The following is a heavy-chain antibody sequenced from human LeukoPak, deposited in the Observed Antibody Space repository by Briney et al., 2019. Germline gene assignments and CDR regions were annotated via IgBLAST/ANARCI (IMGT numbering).Heavy chain of an antibody. CDR2: IYNSGST. CDR3: ARWYGYESSRYSFDY. CDR1: GGSISSYY. J-gene: IGHJ4*02. D-gene: IGHD3-22*01. V-gene: IGHV4-4*07. Sequence: SETLSLTCTVSGGSISSYYWSWIRQPAAKGLEWIGRIYNSGSTNYNPSLKSRVTMSVDTSKHQFSLKLSSVTAADAAVYYCARWYGYESSRYSFDYWGQGTLVTVSS.